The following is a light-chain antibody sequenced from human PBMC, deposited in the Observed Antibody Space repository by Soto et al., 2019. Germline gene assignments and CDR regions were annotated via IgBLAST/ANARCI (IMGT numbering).Light chain of an antibody. CDR3: QQYGSSLPTESYT. CDR1: QSVSSSY. J-gene: IGKJ2*01. Sequence: EIVLTQSPGTLSLSPGERATLSCRASQSVSSSYLAWYQQKPGQAPRLLIYGASSRATGIPDRFSGSGSGTDFTLTISRLEPEDFAVYYCQQYGSSLPTESYTFGQGTKLEIK. V-gene: IGKV3-20*01. CDR2: GAS.